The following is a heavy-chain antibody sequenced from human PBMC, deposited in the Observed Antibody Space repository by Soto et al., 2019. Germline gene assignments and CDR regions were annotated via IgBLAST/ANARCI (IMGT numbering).Heavy chain of an antibody. CDR3: AKNREYYFGSGNYYDAFDM. CDR2: VSGSGGNA. V-gene: IGHV3-23*01. Sequence: LRLSCAASGITFSNYAMSWVRQAPGKGLEWVSSVSGSGGNAYYGDSVKGRFTISRDNSKNTLYLQMNSLRAEDTAVYYCAKNREYYFGSGNYYDAFDMWGQGTMVTVSS. D-gene: IGHD3-10*01. J-gene: IGHJ3*02. CDR1: GITFSNYA.